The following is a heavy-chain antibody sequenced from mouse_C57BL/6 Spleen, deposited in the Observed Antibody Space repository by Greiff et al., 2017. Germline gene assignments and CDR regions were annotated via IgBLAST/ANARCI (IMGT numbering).Heavy chain of an antibody. CDR3: TTQGRGY. J-gene: IGHJ2*01. CDR2: IDPENGDT. V-gene: IGHV14-4*01. Sequence: VQLQQSGAELVRPGASVKLSCTASGFNFQDDYMHWVKQRPEQGLEWIGWIDPENGDTEYASKFQGKATITADTSSNTACLQLSSLTSEDTAVYDCTTQGRGYWGQGTTLTVSS. CDR1: GFNFQDDY.